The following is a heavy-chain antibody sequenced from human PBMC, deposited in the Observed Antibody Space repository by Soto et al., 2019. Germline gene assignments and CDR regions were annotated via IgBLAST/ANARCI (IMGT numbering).Heavy chain of an antibody. Sequence: ASVKLSCKASGYTFTSYGISWVRQAPGQGLEWMGWISAYNGNTNYAQKLQGRVTMTTDTSTSTAYMELRRLRSDDTAVYYCARDIPPSSSGWYPRFDYWGQGTLVTVSS. V-gene: IGHV1-18*01. CDR1: GYTFTSYG. J-gene: IGHJ4*02. CDR3: ARDIPPSSSGWYPRFDY. D-gene: IGHD6-19*01. CDR2: ISAYNGNT.